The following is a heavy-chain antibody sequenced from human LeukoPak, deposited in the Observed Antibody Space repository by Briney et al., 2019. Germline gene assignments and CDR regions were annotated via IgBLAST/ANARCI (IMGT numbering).Heavy chain of an antibody. D-gene: IGHD4-17*01. J-gene: IGHJ4*02. Sequence: PGGSLRLSCAASGFTFSSYSMNWVRQAPGKGLEWVSSISSSSSYIYYADSVKGRFTISRDNAKNSLYLQMSSLRAEDTAVYYCARVSQGDYPNFDYWGQGTLVTVSS. CDR2: ISSSSSYI. CDR1: GFTFSSYS. CDR3: ARVSQGDYPNFDY. V-gene: IGHV3-21*01.